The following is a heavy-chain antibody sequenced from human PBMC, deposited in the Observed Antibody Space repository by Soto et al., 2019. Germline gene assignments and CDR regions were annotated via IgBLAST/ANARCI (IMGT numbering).Heavy chain of an antibody. CDR2: TYYRSKWYN. V-gene: IGHV6-1*01. J-gene: IGHJ6*03. Sequence: PSQTLSLTCAISGDSVSSNSAAWNWIRQSPSRGLEWLGRTYYRSKWYNDYAVSVKSRITINPDTSKNQFSLQLNSVTPEDTAVYYCARDNLGYCSGGSCYSYYYYMDVWGKGTTVTVSS. CDR1: GDSVSSNSAA. CDR3: ARDNLGYCSGGSCYSYYYYMDV. D-gene: IGHD2-15*01.